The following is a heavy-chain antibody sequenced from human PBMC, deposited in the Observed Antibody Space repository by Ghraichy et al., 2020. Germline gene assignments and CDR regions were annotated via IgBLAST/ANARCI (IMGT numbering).Heavy chain of an antibody. J-gene: IGHJ4*02. CDR3: ARHRLFYSAAAGTFLGGVARGRKKYYFDY. Sequence: SETLSLTCAVYGGSFSGYYWSWIRQPPGKGLEWIGEINHSGSTNYNPSLKSRVTISVDTSKNQFSLKLSSVTAADTAVYYCARHRLFYSAAAGTFLGGVARGRKKYYFDYWGQGTLVTVSS. CDR1: GGSFSGYY. D-gene: IGHD6-13*01. CDR2: INHSGST. V-gene: IGHV4-34*01.